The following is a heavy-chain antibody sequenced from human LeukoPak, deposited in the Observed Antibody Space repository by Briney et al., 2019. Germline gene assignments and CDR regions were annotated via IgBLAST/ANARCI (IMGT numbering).Heavy chain of an antibody. Sequence: EAGGSLRLSCAASGFTFDDYAMHWVRQAPGKGLEWVSGISWNSGSIGYADSVKGRFTISRDNAKNSLYLQTNSLRAEDTALYYCAKGYTSAAGDLFDYWGQGTLVTVSS. V-gene: IGHV3-9*01. CDR1: GFTFDDYA. J-gene: IGHJ4*02. CDR2: ISWNSGSI. D-gene: IGHD6-13*01. CDR3: AKGYTSAAGDLFDY.